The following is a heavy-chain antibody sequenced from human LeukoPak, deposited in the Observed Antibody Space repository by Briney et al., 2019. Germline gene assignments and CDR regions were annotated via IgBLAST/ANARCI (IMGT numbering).Heavy chain of an antibody. CDR2: VYHGGST. V-gene: IGHV4-38-2*02. CDR3: ARTINDFRSGQLHYYYYMDV. D-gene: IGHD3-3*01. CDR1: GYSISSGYY. J-gene: IGHJ6*03. Sequence: SETLSLTCTVSGYSISSGYYWGWIRQPPGKGLEWIGSVYHGGSTYYNPSLKSRVTISVETSKNQFSLKLSSVTAADTAVYYCARTINDFRSGQLHYYYYMDVWGKGTTVTVSS.